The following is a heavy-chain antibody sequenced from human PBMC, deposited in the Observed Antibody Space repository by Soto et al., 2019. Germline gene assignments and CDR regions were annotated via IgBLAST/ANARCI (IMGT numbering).Heavy chain of an antibody. Sequence: QVQLVESGGGVVQPGRSLRLSCAASGFTFSSYAMHWVRQAPGKGLEWVAVISYDGSNKYYADSVKGRFTISRDNSKNTLYLQMNRLRAEDTAVYYCARINYYDSSGYFQTPWFDPWGQGTLVTVSS. CDR2: ISYDGSNK. V-gene: IGHV3-30-3*01. D-gene: IGHD3-22*01. J-gene: IGHJ5*02. CDR1: GFTFSSYA. CDR3: ARINYYDSSGYFQTPWFDP.